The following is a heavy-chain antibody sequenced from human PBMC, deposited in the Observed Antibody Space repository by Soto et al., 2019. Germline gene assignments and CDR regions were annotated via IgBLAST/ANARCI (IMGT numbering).Heavy chain of an antibody. CDR2: IDPSDSYT. J-gene: IGHJ5*02. CDR1: VYSFTSYW. Sequence: GEPLKISCTGSVYSFTSYWISWVRQMLGKGLEWMGRIDPSDSYTNYSPSFQGHVTISADKSISTAYLQWSSLKASDTAMYYCARHPKLEPPGWFDPWGQGTLVTVSS. CDR3: ARHPKLEPPGWFDP. V-gene: IGHV5-10-1*01. D-gene: IGHD1-1*01.